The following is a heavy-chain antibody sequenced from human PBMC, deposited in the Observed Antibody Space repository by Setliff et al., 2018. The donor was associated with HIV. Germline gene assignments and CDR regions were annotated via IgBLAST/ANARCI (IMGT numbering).Heavy chain of an antibody. V-gene: IGHV4-59*08. CDR3: ARVNPNPHSMVSDYYCYMGV. J-gene: IGHJ6*03. Sequence: SETLSLTCTVSGGSISSYYWIWIRQPPGKGLEWIGYIYYSGSTNYNTSLKSRVTISVDTSKNQFSLKLSSVTAADTAVYYCARVNPNPHSMVSDYYCYMGVWGKGTTVTVSS. CDR2: IYYSGST. CDR1: GGSISSYY. D-gene: IGHD5-18*01.